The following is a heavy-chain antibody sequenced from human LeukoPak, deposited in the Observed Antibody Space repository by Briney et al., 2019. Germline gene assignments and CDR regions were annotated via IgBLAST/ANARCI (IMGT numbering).Heavy chain of an antibody. CDR2: INGGNGNT. J-gene: IGHJ1*01. CDR1: GYTFTSHV. V-gene: IGHV1-3*01. Sequence: ASVKVSCKASGYTFTSHVMHWMRQAPGQSLEWMGSINGGNGNTEYSQTFQGRVTFTRDTSASTGYMELSSLRSEDTAVYFCANAGVAGGFQYFQHWGQGTLVSVSA. D-gene: IGHD6-19*01. CDR3: ANAGVAGGFQYFQH.